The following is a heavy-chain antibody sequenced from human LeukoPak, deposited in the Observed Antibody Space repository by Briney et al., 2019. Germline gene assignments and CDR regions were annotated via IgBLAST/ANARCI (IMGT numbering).Heavy chain of an antibody. D-gene: IGHD3-22*01. Sequence: SVKVSCKASGGTFSSYAISWVRQAPGQGLEWIGRIIPILGIANYAQKFQGRVTITADKSTSTAYMELSSLRSEDTAVYYCARDYYDSSGYHDYWGQGTLVTVSS. CDR1: GGTFSSYA. V-gene: IGHV1-69*04. J-gene: IGHJ4*02. CDR3: ARDYYDSSGYHDY. CDR2: IIPILGIA.